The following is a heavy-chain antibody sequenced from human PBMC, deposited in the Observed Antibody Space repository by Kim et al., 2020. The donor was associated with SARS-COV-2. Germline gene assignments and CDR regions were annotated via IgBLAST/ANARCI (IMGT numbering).Heavy chain of an antibody. Sequence: SETLSLTCTVSGGSISSTTYYWGWIRQPPGKGLEWIATIYYSGRTFYTPSLKSRVTISVDTSKDQFSLKLSSVTAADTAVYYCARGGYRNGSSTYVDYWGQGTLVSVSS. CDR2: IYYSGRT. J-gene: IGHJ4*02. V-gene: IGHV4-39*01. CDR3: ARGGYRNGSSTYVDY. D-gene: IGHD5-18*01. CDR1: GGSISSTTYY.